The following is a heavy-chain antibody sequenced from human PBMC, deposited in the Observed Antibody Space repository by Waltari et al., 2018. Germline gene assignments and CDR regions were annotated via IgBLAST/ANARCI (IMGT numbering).Heavy chain of an antibody. V-gene: IGHV1-69*01. J-gene: IGHJ5*02. D-gene: IGHD3-10*01. CDR3: ARDMDYYGSGSYKNWFDP. CDR2: IIPIFGTA. Sequence: QVQLVQSGAEVKKPGSSVTVSCKASGGTFSSYAISWVRPAPGQGLEWMGGIIPIFGTANYAQKFQGRVTITADESTSTAYMELSSLRSEDTAVYYCARDMDYYGSGSYKNWFDPWGQGTLVTVSS. CDR1: GGTFSSYA.